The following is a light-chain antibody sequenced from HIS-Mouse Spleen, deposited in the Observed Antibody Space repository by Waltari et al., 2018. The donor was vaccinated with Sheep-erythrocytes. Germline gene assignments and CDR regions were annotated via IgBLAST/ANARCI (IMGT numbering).Light chain of an antibody. CDR2: DAS. CDR3: QQRSNWPPLT. J-gene: IGKJ4*01. CDR1: QSVSSY. Sequence: EIVLTQSPATLSLSLGERATLSCRASQSVSSYLAWYQQKPGQAPRLLIYDASNRATVIPARFSGSGSGTDFTLTISSLEPEDFAVYYCQQRSNWPPLTFGGGTKVEIK. V-gene: IGKV3-11*01.